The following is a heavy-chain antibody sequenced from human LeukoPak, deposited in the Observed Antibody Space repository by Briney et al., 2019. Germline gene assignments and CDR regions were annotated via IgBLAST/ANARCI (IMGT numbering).Heavy chain of an antibody. CDR3: ATRDSSSLKVDY. J-gene: IGHJ4*02. Sequence: SETLSLTCTVSGGSISSYYCSWSRQPPGEGLEWIGYIYDSGSPNYNPSLKSRVTISVDTSKNQFSLKLSSVTAADTAVYYCATRDSSSLKVDYWGQGTLVTVSS. D-gene: IGHD6-13*01. V-gene: IGHV4-59*08. CDR1: GGSISSYY. CDR2: IYDSGSP.